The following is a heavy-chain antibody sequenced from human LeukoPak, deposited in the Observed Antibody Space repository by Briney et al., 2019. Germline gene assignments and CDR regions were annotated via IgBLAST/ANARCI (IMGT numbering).Heavy chain of an antibody. Sequence: PSETLSLTCTVSGGSISSGDYYWSWIRQPPGKGLEWIGYIYYSGSTYYNPSLKSRVTISVDTSKNQFSLKLSSVTAADTAVYYCARSLGVVLLLFDYWGQGTLVTVSS. CDR3: ARSLGVVLLLFDY. V-gene: IGHV4-30-4*02. CDR2: IYYSGST. J-gene: IGHJ4*02. D-gene: IGHD3-3*01. CDR1: GGSISSGDYY.